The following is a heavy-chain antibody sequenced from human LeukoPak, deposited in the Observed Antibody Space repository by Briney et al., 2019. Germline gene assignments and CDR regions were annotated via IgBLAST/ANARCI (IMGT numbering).Heavy chain of an antibody. CDR2: IIPIFGTA. V-gene: IGHV1-69*13. CDR1: GRTFSSYA. D-gene: IGHD6-13*01. CDR3: AREFLRGSSSWYGAGWFDP. Sequence: SVKVSCKASGRTFSSYAISWVRQAPGQGLEWMGGIIPIFGTATYAQKFQGRVTITADESTSTAFMELSSLRSEDTGVYYCAREFLRGSSSWYGAGWFDPWGQGTLVTVSS. J-gene: IGHJ5*02.